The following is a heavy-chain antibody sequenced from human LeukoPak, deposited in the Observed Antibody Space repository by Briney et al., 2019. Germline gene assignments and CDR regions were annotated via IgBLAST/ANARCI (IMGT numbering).Heavy chain of an antibody. J-gene: IGHJ4*02. Sequence: SETLSLTCAVYGGSFSGYYWSWIRQPPGKGLEWIGEINHSGSTNYNPSLKSRVTISVDTPKNQFSLKLSSVTAADTAVYYCARVDVVPAATIDYWGQGTLVTVSS. CDR2: INHSGST. CDR3: ARVDVVPAATIDY. D-gene: IGHD2-2*01. V-gene: IGHV4-34*01. CDR1: GGSFSGYY.